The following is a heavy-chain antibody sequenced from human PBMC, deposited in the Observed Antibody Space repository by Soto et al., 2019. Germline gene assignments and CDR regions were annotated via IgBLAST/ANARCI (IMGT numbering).Heavy chain of an antibody. CDR1: GGTFSSYA. Sequence: QAQLVQSGAEVKKPGSSVKVSCKASGGTFSSYALTWVRQAPGQGLEWMGGIIPMFGTANYAQKFQGRVTITADESTTTANMSLSSLRSEDTAVYYCARDTGTTPRKWYFDYWGQGTLVTVS. V-gene: IGHV1-69*01. CDR2: IIPMFGTA. D-gene: IGHD1-1*01. J-gene: IGHJ4*02. CDR3: ARDTGTTPRKWYFDY.